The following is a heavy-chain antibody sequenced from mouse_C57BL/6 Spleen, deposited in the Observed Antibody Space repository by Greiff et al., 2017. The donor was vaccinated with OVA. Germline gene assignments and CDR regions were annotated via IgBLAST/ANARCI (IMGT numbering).Heavy chain of an antibody. CDR1: GYTFTSYW. J-gene: IGHJ3*01. D-gene: IGHD1-1*01. Sequence: VQLQQPGAELVKPGASVKLSCKASGYTFTSYWMHWVKQRPGQGLEWIGMIHPNSGSTNYNEKFKSKATLTVDKSSSTAYMQLSSLTSEDSAVYYCAREGVTTVAPFDYWGQGTLVTVSA. CDR3: AREGVTTVAPFDY. CDR2: IHPNSGST. V-gene: IGHV1-64*01.